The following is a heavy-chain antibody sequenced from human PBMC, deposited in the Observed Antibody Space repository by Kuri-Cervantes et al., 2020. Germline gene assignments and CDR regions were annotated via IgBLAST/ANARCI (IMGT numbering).Heavy chain of an antibody. CDR1: GFTFSSYW. Sequence: GGSLRLSCAASGFTFSSYWTHWVRQAPGKGLEWVGRIKSKTDGGTTDYAAPVKGRFTISRDNSKNTLYLQMNSLGAEDTAVYYCAREHIVGATTRYYFDYWGQGTLVTVSS. J-gene: IGHJ4*02. CDR3: AREHIVGATTRYYFDY. D-gene: IGHD1-26*01. V-gene: IGHV3-15*01. CDR2: IKSKTDGGTT.